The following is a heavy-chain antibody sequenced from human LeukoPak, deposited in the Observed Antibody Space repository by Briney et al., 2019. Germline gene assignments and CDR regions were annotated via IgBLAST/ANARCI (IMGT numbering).Heavy chain of an antibody. CDR3: AKGSVRGASRYYYMDV. J-gene: IGHJ6*03. CDR2: ISGSGGST. CDR1: GFTFSSYA. D-gene: IGHD3-10*01. V-gene: IGHV3-23*01. Sequence: PGGSLRLSCAASGFTFSSYAMSWVRQAPGKGLEWVSAISGSGGSTYYADSVKGRFTISRDNSKNTLYLQMNSLRAEDTAVYYCAKGSVRGASRYYYMDVWGKGTTVTVSS.